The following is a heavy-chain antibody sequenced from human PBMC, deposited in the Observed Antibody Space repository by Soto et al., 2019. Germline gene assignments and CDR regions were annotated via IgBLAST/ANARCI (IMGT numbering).Heavy chain of an antibody. D-gene: IGHD2-15*01. CDR2: IYYSGSS. CDR1: GVSFSTYY. Sequence: QVQLQESGPGLVKPSETLSLTCTVSGVSFSTYYWCWIRQVPGKGLEWIGYIYYSGSSNYNPSLKSRVTMSVDTSKNQLSLKLSSVTAADTAVYYCAREQGGPFDYSRQGTLVTVSS. V-gene: IGHV4-59*01. J-gene: IGHJ4*02. CDR3: AREQGGPFDY.